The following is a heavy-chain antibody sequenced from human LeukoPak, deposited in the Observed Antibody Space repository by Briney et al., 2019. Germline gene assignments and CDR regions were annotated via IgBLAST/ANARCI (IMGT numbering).Heavy chain of an antibody. D-gene: IGHD6-6*01. CDR1: GFTFDDYA. J-gene: IGHJ4*02. CDR2: ISWNSGSI. CDR3: ARDNRVLISSSTNFDY. Sequence: PGGSLRLSCAASGFTFDDYAMHWVRHAPGKGVEGVAGISWNSGSIVYADSVKGRFTISRDNAKNSLYLQMNSLRAEDTAVYYCARDNRVLISSSTNFDYWGQGTLVTVSS. V-gene: IGHV3-9*01.